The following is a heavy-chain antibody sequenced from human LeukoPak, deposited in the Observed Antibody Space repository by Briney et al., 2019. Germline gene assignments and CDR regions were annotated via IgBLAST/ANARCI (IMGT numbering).Heavy chain of an antibody. CDR1: GYSISSGYY. J-gene: IGHJ5*02. Sequence: SETLSLTCAVSGYSISSGYYWGWIRQPPGKGLEWFGSIYHSGSTYYNPSLESRVTISVDTSKNQFSLKLSSVTAADTAVYYCARDLTRGYLGSGNWFDPWGQGTLVTVSS. CDR2: IYHSGST. V-gene: IGHV4-38-2*02. D-gene: IGHD3-22*01. CDR3: ARDLTRGYLGSGNWFDP.